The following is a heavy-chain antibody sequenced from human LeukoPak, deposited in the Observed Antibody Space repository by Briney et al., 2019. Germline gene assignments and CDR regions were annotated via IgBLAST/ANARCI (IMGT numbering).Heavy chain of an antibody. J-gene: IGHJ3*02. CDR3: ARPALGGFRPFDAFDT. D-gene: IGHD3-16*01. CDR2: ISSSGSTI. Sequence: GGSLRLSCAASGFTFSDYYMSWIHQAPGKGLEWVSYISSSGSTIYYADSVKGRFTISRDNAKNSLYLQMNSLRAEDTAVYYCARPALGGFRPFDAFDTWGQGTMVTVSS. CDR1: GFTFSDYY. V-gene: IGHV3-11*01.